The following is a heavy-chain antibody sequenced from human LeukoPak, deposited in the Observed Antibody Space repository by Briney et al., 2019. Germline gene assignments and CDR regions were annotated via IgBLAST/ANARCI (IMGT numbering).Heavy chain of an antibody. CDR3: AKVRGSGWYYFDY. J-gene: IGHJ4*02. CDR1: GFTFSSYA. D-gene: IGHD6-19*01. Sequence: GGSLRLSCAASGFTFSSYAMYWVRQAPGKGLEWVSTISGSGGSTYYADPVKGRFTISRDNSKNTLYLQMNSLRAEDTAVYYCAKVRGSGWYYFDYWGQGTLVTVSS. CDR2: ISGSGGST. V-gene: IGHV3-23*01.